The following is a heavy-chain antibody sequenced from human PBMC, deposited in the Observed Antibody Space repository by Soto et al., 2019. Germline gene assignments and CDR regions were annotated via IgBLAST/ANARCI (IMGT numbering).Heavy chain of an antibody. Sequence: EVQLVESGGGLVQPGGSLRLSCAASGLTFSNFRMHWVRQAPGKGLVWVALISNDGRITNHADSVKGRFTISRDNAKSTLYLQLNSLRAEDTAVYYCARDTAGLSYWGQGTLVTVSS. CDR3: ARDTAGLSY. V-gene: IGHV3-74*01. CDR2: ISNDGRIT. CDR1: GLTFSNFR. D-gene: IGHD2-21*02. J-gene: IGHJ4*02.